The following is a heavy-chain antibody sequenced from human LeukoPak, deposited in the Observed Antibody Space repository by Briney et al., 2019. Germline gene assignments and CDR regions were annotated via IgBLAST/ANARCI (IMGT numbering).Heavy chain of an antibody. V-gene: IGHV2-5*02. J-gene: IGHJ4*02. CDR1: GFALTTSGVG. CDR3: AHRRGYSRATGY. Sequence: QSGPTLLNPTQTLTLTFTISGFALTTSGVGVGWIRQPPGKALVWLALIYWDDDKRYRSYLKSRLTITKDTPKNQVVLTMTNIDPVETATYYCAHRRGYSRATGYLGQGTLVTGSS. D-gene: IGHD5-18*01. CDR2: IYWDDDK.